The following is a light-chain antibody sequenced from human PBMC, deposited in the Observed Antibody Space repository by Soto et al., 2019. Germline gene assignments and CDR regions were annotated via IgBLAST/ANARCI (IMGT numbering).Light chain of an antibody. V-gene: IGLV1-47*01. CDR2: RNN. CDR3: AAWDDTLNRVV. Sequence: QSVLTQPPSASGTPGQTVTISCSGSSSSIGSNLVYWYHQFPGTAPRLLIYRNNQRPSGVPDRFSGSKSGTSASLAISGLRSEDEADYYCAAWDDTLNRVVFGGGTKLTVL. J-gene: IGLJ2*01. CDR1: SSSIGSNL.